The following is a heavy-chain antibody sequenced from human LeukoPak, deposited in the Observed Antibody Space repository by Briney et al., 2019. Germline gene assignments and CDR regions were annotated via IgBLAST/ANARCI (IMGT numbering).Heavy chain of an antibody. J-gene: IGHJ4*02. CDR3: ARDLRQAGWVFDY. D-gene: IGHD6-19*01. CDR1: GFTVSSNY. CDR2: IYSGGST. V-gene: IGHV3-53*01. Sequence: GGSLRLSCAASGFTVSSNYMSWVRQAPGKGLEWVSVIYSGGSTYYADSVKGRFTIYRDNSKNTLYLQMNSLRAEDTAVYYCARDLRQAGWVFDYWGQGTLVTVSS.